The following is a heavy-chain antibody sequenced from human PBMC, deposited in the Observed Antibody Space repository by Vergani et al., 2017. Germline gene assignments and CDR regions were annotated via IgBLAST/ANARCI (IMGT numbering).Heavy chain of an antibody. J-gene: IGHJ4*02. D-gene: IGHD2/OR15-2a*01. CDR2: ISGHGDRT. V-gene: IGHV3-23*04. CDR3: AREERSNTSPFVGD. CDR1: GFTFNNAW. Sequence: DVHLAESGGGLVKPGGSLRLSCAASGFTFNNAWMSWVRQTSGKGLEWVSAISGHGDRTYYADSVKGRFTISRDNSKNTVYLQMNSLKAEDRATYYCAREERSNTSPFVGDWGQGTLVTV.